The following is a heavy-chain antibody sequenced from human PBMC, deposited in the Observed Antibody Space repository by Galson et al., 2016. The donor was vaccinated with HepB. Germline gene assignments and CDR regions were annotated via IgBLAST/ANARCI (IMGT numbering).Heavy chain of an antibody. CDR2: VWYDGSDK. CDR3: ARSSSEHFDY. V-gene: IGHV3-33*08. J-gene: IGHJ4*02. D-gene: IGHD3-16*02. Sequence: SLRLSCAASGFTISYYAMHWVRQAPGKGLEWVAAVWYDGSDKYYADSVKGRFTVSRDNSKNTVYLQMSSLRADDTAVYYCARSSSEHFDYWGQGTLVTVSS. CDR1: GFTISYYA.